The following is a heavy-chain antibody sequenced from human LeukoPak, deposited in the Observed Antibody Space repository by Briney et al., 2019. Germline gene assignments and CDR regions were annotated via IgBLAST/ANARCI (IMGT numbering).Heavy chain of an antibody. CDR1: GGSISSGSYF. J-gene: IGHJ3*02. CDR3: ARDGAPSFGVVIPNDAFDI. Sequence: SQTLSLTCTVSGGSISSGSYFWSWIRQPAGKGLEWIGRIYTSGSTNYNPSLKSRVTMSVDTSKNQFSLKLSSVTAADTAVYYCARDGAPSFGVVIPNDAFDIWGQGTMVTVSS. CDR2: IYTSGST. V-gene: IGHV4-61*02. D-gene: IGHD3-3*01.